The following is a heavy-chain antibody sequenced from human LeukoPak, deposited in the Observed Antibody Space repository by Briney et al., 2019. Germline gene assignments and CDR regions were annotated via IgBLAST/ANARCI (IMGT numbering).Heavy chain of an antibody. CDR1: GYTFTGYY. Sequence: ASVKVSCKASGYTFTGYYMHWVRQAPGQGLEWMGWINPNSGGTNYAQKFQGRVTMTRDTSISTAYMELSRLRSDDTAVYYCARDRSGWYEWFDPWGQGTLVTVSS. J-gene: IGHJ5*02. V-gene: IGHV1-2*02. CDR2: INPNSGGT. D-gene: IGHD6-19*01. CDR3: ARDRSGWYEWFDP.